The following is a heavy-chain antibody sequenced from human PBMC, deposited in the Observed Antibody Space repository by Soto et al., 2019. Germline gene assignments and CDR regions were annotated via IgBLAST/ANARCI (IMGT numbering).Heavy chain of an antibody. CDR3: ARALRATAAWNWFDP. CDR2: ISSSGTTT. V-gene: IGHV3-48*03. Sequence: PGGSLRLSCAAPGFTFSSYEMNWVRQAPGKRPEWISYISSSGTTTDYAASVRGRFTVSRDNTKNSLYLQMNSLRAEDTAFYYCARALRATAAWNWFDPWGQGTLVTVSS. J-gene: IGHJ5*02. D-gene: IGHD6-13*01. CDR1: GFTFSSYE.